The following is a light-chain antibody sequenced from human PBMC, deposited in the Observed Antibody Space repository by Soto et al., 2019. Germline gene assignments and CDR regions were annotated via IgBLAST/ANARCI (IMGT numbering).Light chain of an antibody. Sequence: DIQMTQAPSSLSAFVGDRGTITCRSSQTIGTYMDSYQQKPGKAPKVLIYAASYLQNGVSSRFSGRGSGTDFNLTIDSLQPEDAATYYCQQSYIRFTFGPGTKVDIK. CDR1: QTIGTY. CDR2: AAS. V-gene: IGKV1-39*01. CDR3: QQSYIRFT. J-gene: IGKJ3*01.